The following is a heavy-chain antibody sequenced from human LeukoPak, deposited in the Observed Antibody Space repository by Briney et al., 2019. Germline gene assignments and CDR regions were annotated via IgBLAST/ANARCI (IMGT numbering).Heavy chain of an antibody. Sequence: PGGSLRLSCAASGXTFTRNAMAWVRQPPGKGLDWVSAIDGSGGTTFYADSVKGRVTISRVQSTNTVYLQMNSLRADDTAVYYCAKAHCSSTSCSRADNWGQGTLVTVSS. J-gene: IGHJ4*02. CDR3: AKAHCSSTSCSRADN. D-gene: IGHD2-2*01. CDR2: IDGSGGTT. V-gene: IGHV3-23*01. CDR1: GXTFTRNA.